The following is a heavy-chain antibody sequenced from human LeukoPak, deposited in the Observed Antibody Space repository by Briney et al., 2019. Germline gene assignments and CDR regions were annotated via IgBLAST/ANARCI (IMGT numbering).Heavy chain of an antibody. J-gene: IGHJ4*02. CDR3: ARGYDSSAYYPFNY. D-gene: IGHD3-22*01. V-gene: IGHV4-39*07. CDR1: GGSISSSYYY. CDR2: IYYSGST. Sequence: KSSETLSLTCTVSGGSISSSYYYWGWIRQPPGKGLEWIGSIYYSGSTYYNPSLKSRVTISVDTSKNQFSLMLSSVTAADTAVYYCARGYDSSAYYPFNYWGQGTLVTVSS.